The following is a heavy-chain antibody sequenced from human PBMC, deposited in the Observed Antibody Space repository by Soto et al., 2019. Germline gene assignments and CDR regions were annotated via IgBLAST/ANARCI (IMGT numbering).Heavy chain of an antibody. CDR1: GSTIRSYA. CDR3: ARGDRGGSGSPATYYYSGLDV. D-gene: IGHD3-10*01. Sequence: DVQLLESGGHLVQPGGSLRLSCAASGSTIRSYAMSWVRQAPGKGLEWVSSVSAGGDMTYYSDSVKGRFTISRDNSNNALFLQMNSLRIEDTALYYCARGDRGGSGSPATYYYSGLDVWGQGTTVTVS. J-gene: IGHJ6*02. CDR2: VSAGGDMT. V-gene: IGHV3-23*01.